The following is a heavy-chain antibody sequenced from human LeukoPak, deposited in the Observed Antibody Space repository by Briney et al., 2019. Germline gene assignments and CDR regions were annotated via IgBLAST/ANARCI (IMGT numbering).Heavy chain of an antibody. Sequence: PGGSLRLSCAASGFTFSSYAMSWVRQAPGKGLEWVSGISDSGGNTYSADSEKGRFTITRDNPKKTVYLHMNSLRAEDTAVYHCAKDTKWFGGGFDYWGQGALVTVSS. J-gene: IGHJ4*02. V-gene: IGHV3-23*01. D-gene: IGHD3-10*01. CDR3: AKDTKWFGGGFDY. CDR2: ISDSGGNT. CDR1: GFTFSSYA.